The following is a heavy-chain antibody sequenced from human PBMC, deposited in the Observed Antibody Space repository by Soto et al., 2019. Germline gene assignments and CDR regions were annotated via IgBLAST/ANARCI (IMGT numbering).Heavy chain of an antibody. J-gene: IGHJ4*02. CDR3: ARAPYYYDSSGYYPFDY. Sequence: SETLSLTCTVSGGSISSGDYYWSWIRQPPGKGLEWIGYIYYSGSTYYNPSLKSRVTISVDTSKNQFSLKLSSVTAADTAVYYCARAPYYYDSSGYYPFDYWGQGTLVTVSS. V-gene: IGHV4-30-4*01. CDR2: IYYSGST. CDR1: GGSISSGDYY. D-gene: IGHD3-22*01.